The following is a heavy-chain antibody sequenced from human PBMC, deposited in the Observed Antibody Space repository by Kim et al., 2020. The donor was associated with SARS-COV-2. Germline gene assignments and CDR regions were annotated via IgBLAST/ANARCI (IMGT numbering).Heavy chain of an antibody. J-gene: IGHJ6*04. CDR1: GGSISSYY. CDR2: IYYSGST. D-gene: IGHD3-10*01. CDR3: TRSWFGELTYYYYGMYV. V-gene: IGHV4-59*01. Sequence: SETLSLTCTVSGGSISSYYWSWIRQPPGKGLEWIGYIYYSGSTNYNPSLKSRVTISVDTSKNQFSLKLSSVTTADTAVYYCTRSWFGELTYYYYGMYVWGEGTTGTVSP.